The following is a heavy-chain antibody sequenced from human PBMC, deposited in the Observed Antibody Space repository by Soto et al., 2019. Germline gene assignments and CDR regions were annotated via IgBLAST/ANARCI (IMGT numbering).Heavy chain of an antibody. CDR2: ISSSSSYI. D-gene: IGHD3-22*01. V-gene: IGHV3-21*01. Sequence: GGSLRLSCAASGFTFSSYSMNWVRQAPGKGLEWVSSISSSSSYIYYADSVKGRFTISRDNAKNSLYLQMNSLRAEDTAVYYCARGLLGYYDSSGYYYFDYWGQGTLVTVSS. CDR3: ARGLLGYYDSSGYYYFDY. CDR1: GFTFSSYS. J-gene: IGHJ4*02.